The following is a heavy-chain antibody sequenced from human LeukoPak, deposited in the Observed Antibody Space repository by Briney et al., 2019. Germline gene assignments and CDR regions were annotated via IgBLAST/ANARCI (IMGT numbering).Heavy chain of an antibody. J-gene: IGHJ6*02. Sequence: SGTLSLTCTVSGGSISSSSYYWGWIRQPPGKGLEWIGSIYYSGSTYYNPSLKSRVTISVDTSKNQFSLKLSSVTAADTAVYYCARQRTMVRGVIIWGYYYYGMDVWGQGTTVTVSS. V-gene: IGHV4-39*01. CDR1: GGSISSSSYY. D-gene: IGHD3-10*01. CDR3: ARQRTMVRGVIIWGYYYYGMDV. CDR2: IYYSGST.